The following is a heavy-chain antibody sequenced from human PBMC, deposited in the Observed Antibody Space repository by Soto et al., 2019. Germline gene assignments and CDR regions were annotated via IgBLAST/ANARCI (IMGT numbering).Heavy chain of an antibody. CDR1: GFTFSIYA. D-gene: IGHD3-16*01. J-gene: IGHJ4*02. V-gene: IGHV3-30*04. CDR3: ARDGLYYVSPLYYFDY. CDR2: ISHDGSNK. Sequence: GGSLRLSCAASGFTFSIYAMHWVRQAPGKGLEWLASISHDGSNKYYADSVKGRFTISRDNSKNTLYLQMNSLRAEDTAVFYCARDGLYYVSPLYYFDYWGQGTLVTVSS.